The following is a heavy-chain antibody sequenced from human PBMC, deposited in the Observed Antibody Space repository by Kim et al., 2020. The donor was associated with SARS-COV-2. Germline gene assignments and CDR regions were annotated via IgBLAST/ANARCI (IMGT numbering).Heavy chain of an antibody. J-gene: IGHJ4*01. CDR3: AKDVITMVRGVWTSYFDY. CDR2: ISYDGSNK. CDR1: GYTFSSYG. D-gene: IGHD3-10*01. Sequence: GSLRLSCAASGYTFSSYGMHWVRQAPGKGLEWVAVISYDGSNKYYADSVKGRFTISRDNSKNTLYLQINSLRAEDTAVYYCAKDVITMVRGVWTSYFDY. V-gene: IGHV3-30*18.